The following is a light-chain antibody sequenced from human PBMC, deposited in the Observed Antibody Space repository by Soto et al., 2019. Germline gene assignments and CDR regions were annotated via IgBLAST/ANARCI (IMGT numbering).Light chain of an antibody. V-gene: IGKV2D-29*01. J-gene: IGKJ2*01. CDR2: QVS. Sequence: DIVMTQTPSSLSVTPGPPASISCKSSQSLLHRDGKAYLYWYLQKPDQPPQLLIYQVSNRFSGVPGRFSGGGSGTDVTLKIRRVEAEDFGVYYCIQSIHSGYTCGQGTKLEIK. CDR1: QSLLHRDGKAY. CDR3: IQSIHSGYT.